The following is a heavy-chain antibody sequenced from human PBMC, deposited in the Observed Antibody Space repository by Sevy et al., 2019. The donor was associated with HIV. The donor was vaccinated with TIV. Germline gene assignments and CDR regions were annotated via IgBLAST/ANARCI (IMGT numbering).Heavy chain of an antibody. CDR2: ISWDSGST. D-gene: IGHD3-3*01. J-gene: IGHJ4*02. CDR3: ARDAGATNSGDYIWAFDY. V-gene: IGHV3-43D*03. CDR1: GFTFDDYA. Sequence: GGSLRLSCAVSGFTFDDYAMHRVRQAPRKGLEWVSLISWDSGSTYYADSVKGRFTISRDNSKNSLYLQMNSLRAEDTALYYCARDAGATNSGDYIWAFDYWGQGTLVTVSS.